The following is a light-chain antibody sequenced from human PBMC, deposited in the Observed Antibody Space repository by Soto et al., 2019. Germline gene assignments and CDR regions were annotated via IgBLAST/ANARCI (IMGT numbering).Light chain of an antibody. Sequence: DIQLTQSPSLLSASIGARVTITGRASHDISTFLAWYQQKPGKAPKLLIYEASTLQSGVTSRFSGSGSGTEFTLTISGLLPEDFAAYHCQQLYTLPFTVGQVTRLEIK. CDR1: HDISTF. V-gene: IGKV1-9*01. CDR3: QQLYTLPFT. CDR2: EAS. J-gene: IGKJ5*01.